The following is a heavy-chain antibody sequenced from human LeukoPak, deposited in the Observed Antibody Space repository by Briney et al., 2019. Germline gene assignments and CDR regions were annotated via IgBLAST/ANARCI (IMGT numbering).Heavy chain of an antibody. CDR1: GGTFSSYA. D-gene: IGHD1-26*01. CDR2: IIPIFGTA. CDR3: ARPIVGATLDAFDI. Sequence: GASVKVSCKASGGTFSSYAISWVRQAPGQRREWMGGIIPIFGTANYAQKFQGRVTITTDESTSTAYMELSSLRSEDTAVYYCARPIVGATLDAFDIWGQGTMVTVSS. V-gene: IGHV1-69*05. J-gene: IGHJ3*02.